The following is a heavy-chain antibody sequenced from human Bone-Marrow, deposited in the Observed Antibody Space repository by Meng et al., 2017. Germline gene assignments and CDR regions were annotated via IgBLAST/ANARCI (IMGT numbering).Heavy chain of an antibody. Sequence: ASVKVSCKASGYTFSAYWIHWMRQAPGQGLEWMGWIHPKTGDTKYAQKFQGRVTMTRDTSISTMYLELGSLRSDDTAVYYCASFMGGTTVPYWGQGTLVTVSS. V-gene: IGHV1-2*02. CDR2: IHPKTGDT. CDR1: GYTFSAYW. D-gene: IGHD1-26*01. CDR3: ASFMGGTTVPY. J-gene: IGHJ4*02.